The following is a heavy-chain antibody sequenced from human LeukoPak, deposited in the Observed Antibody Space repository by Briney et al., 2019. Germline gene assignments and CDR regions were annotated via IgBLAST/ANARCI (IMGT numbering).Heavy chain of an antibody. J-gene: IGHJ4*02. CDR1: GFTVSSNY. CDR3: AKFRRGAVPDY. D-gene: IGHD6-19*01. Sequence: PGGSLRLSCAASGFTVSSNYMSWVRQAPGKGLEWVSVIYSGGSTYYADSVKGRFTISRDNSKNTLYLQMNSLRAEDTAVYYCAKFRRGAVPDYWGQGTLVTASS. CDR2: IYSGGST. V-gene: IGHV3-53*01.